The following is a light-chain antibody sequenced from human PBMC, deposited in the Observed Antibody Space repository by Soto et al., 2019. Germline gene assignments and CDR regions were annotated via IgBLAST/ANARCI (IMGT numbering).Light chain of an antibody. Sequence: EIVMTQSPATLSVSPGERATLSCRASQSVSSNLAWYQQKPDQAPRLLIYGASTGATGIPARFSGSGSGTEFTLTISSLQSEDFAVYYCQQYNNWPGWTFGQGTKVEIK. V-gene: IGKV3-15*01. CDR1: QSVSSN. CDR3: QQYNNWPGWT. CDR2: GAS. J-gene: IGKJ1*01.